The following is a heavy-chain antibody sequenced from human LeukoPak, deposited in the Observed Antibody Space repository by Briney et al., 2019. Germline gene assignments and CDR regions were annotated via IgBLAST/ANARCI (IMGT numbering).Heavy chain of an antibody. CDR1: GFTFKSYA. D-gene: IGHD1-26*01. CDR2: IKSKTDGGTT. V-gene: IGHV3-15*07. Sequence: GGSLRLSCSASGFTFKSYAMHWVRQAPGKGLEWVGRIKSKTDGGTTDYAAPVKGRFTISRDDSKNTLYLQMNSLRAEDTAVYYCGKNRYSGSLSPFDIWGQGTMVTVSS. CDR3: GKNRYSGSLSPFDI. J-gene: IGHJ3*02.